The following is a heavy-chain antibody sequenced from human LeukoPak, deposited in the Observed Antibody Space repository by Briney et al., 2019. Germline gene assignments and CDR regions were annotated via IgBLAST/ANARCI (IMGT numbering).Heavy chain of an antibody. V-gene: IGHV1-46*01. D-gene: IGHD3-22*01. CDR1: GYTFTSYY. CDR2: INPSGGST. CDR3: ARGAYYYDSSGYYLYY. J-gene: IGHJ4*02. Sequence: ASVKVSCKASGYTFTSYYMHWVRQAPGQGLEWMGIINPSGGSTSYAQKFQGRVTMTGDMSTSTVYMELSSLRSEDTAVYYCARGAYYYDSSGYYLYYWGQGTLVTVSS.